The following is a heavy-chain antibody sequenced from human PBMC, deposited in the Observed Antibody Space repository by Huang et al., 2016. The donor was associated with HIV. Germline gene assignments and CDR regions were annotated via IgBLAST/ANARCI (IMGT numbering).Heavy chain of an antibody. V-gene: IGHV6-1*01. CDR2: TDYRDKGNN. D-gene: IGHD2-15*01. CDR3: ARVRCSGGYCYGWFDT. J-gene: IGHJ5*02. Sequence: QVQLQQSGPGLVRPSQTLSLTCAISGDSVSSSSSAWNWVRQSPARGLEWLGRTDYRDKGNNDFAPCVRTRRTINPDTSKNQLSLRLNSVTPDDTAVYYCARVRCSGGYCYGWFDTWGQGSLVTVSS. CDR1: GDSVSSSSSA.